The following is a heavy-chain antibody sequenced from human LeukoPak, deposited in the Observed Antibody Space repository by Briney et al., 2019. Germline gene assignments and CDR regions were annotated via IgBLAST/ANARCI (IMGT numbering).Heavy chain of an antibody. D-gene: IGHD5-18*01. CDR3: ARAGRGYTFGLHY. CDR1: GFTFSTYS. J-gene: IGHJ4*02. V-gene: IGHV3-23*01. CDR2: VTDSGHST. Sequence: GGSLRLSCAASGFTFSTYSMNWVRQAPGKGLEWLSSVTDSGHSTNYADSLKGRFTISRDNSKNTLYLQMKSLTVGDTAVYYCARAGRGYTFGLHYWGQGTLVTVSA.